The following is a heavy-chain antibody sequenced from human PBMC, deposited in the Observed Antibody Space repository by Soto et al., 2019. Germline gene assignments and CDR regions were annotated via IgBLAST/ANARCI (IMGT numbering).Heavy chain of an antibody. CDR2: ITIGSSYI. D-gene: IGHD2-15*01. J-gene: IGHJ6*02. V-gene: IGHV3-21*04. CDR3: ARLIACGGGTCFSDYYYYGMEV. Sequence: EKRLVESGGGLVKPGGSLRLSCAASGFPFSTFSMNWVRQAPGKGLEWVSSITIGSSYINYADSVKGRFAISRDDAQKSLYLQMSNLRAEDTAVYYCARLIACGGGTCFSDYYYYGMEVWGQGTTVTVSS. CDR1: GFPFSTFS.